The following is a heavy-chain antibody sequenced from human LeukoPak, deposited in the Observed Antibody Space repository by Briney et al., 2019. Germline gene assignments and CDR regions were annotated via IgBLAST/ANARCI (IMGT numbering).Heavy chain of an antibody. CDR2: ISYDGSNK. Sequence: PGGSLRLSCAASGFTFSSYGMHWVRQAPGKGLEWVAVISYDGSNKYYADSVKGRFTIPRDNSKNTLYLQMNSLRAEDTAVYYCAKDTYYDILTGYGPADYWGQGTLVTVSS. CDR1: GFTFSSYG. D-gene: IGHD3-9*01. J-gene: IGHJ4*02. CDR3: AKDTYYDILTGYGPADY. V-gene: IGHV3-30*18.